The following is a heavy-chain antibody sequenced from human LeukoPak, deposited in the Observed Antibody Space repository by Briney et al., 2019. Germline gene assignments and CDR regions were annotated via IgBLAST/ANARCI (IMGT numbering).Heavy chain of an antibody. Sequence: GASVKVSCKASGYTFTGYYMHRVRQAPGQGLEWMGWINPNSGGTNYAQKFQGRVTMTRDTSISTAYMELSRLRSDDTAVYYCARKPAAYNWFDPWGQGTLVTVSS. CDR1: GYTFTGYY. CDR2: INPNSGGT. V-gene: IGHV1-2*02. J-gene: IGHJ5*02. CDR3: ARKPAAYNWFDP. D-gene: IGHD2-2*01.